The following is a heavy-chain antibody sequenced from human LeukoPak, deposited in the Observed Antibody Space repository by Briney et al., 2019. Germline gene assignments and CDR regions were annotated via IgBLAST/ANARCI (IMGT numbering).Heavy chain of an antibody. Sequence: SETLSLTCAVYGGSFSGYSCSWVRQPPGKGLEWVGEIIHSGSTNYNPSLKRRVSISVDTTTNQFSLKLSCVAGADTAVFYFSGRWNSVLMGRPNYNWFDPWGEGTLVTVSP. D-gene: IGHD2-8*01. CDR3: SGRWNSVLMGRPNYNWFDP. V-gene: IGHV4-34*12. CDR1: GGSFSGYS. J-gene: IGHJ5*02. CDR2: IIHSGST.